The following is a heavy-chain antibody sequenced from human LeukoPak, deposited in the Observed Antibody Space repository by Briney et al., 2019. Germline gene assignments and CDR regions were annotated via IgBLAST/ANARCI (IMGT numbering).Heavy chain of an antibody. CDR2: IYYSGST. D-gene: IGHD4-17*01. CDR3: ARDYGDYGPRVAFDI. J-gene: IGHJ3*02. Sequence: SETLSLTCTVSGGSISSYYWSWIRQPPGKGLEWIGYIYYSGSTNYNPSLKSRVTISVDTSKNQFSLKLSSVTAADTAVYYCARDYGDYGPRVAFDIWGQGTMVTVSS. V-gene: IGHV4-59*08. CDR1: GGSISSYY.